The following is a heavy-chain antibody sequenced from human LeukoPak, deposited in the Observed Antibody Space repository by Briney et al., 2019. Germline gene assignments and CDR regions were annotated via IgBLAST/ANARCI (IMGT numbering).Heavy chain of an antibody. J-gene: IGHJ4*02. V-gene: IGHV3-23*01. CDR3: AKEGYYDILTGYQAYYFDY. CDR1: GFTFSSYA. D-gene: IGHD3-9*01. CDR2: ISGSGGST. Sequence: GGSLRLSCAASGFTFSSYAMSWVRQAPGKGLEWVSAISGSGGSTYYADSVKGRFTISRDNSKNTLYLQMNSLRAEDTGVYYCAKEGYYDILTGYQAYYFDYWGQGTLVTVSS.